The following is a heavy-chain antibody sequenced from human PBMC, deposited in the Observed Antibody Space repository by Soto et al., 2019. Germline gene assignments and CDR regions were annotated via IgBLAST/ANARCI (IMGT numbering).Heavy chain of an antibody. V-gene: IGHV4-34*01. J-gene: IGHJ5*02. D-gene: IGHD2-15*01. CDR3: ARGIGNIVVVVAAPSFDP. Sequence: QVQLQQWGAGLLKPSETLSLTCAVYGGSFSGYYWSWIRQPPGKGLEWIGEINHSGSTNYHPSLKNRVTISADTSKNQFSLKLSSVTAADTAVYYCARGIGNIVVVVAAPSFDPWGQGTLVTVSS. CDR2: INHSGST. CDR1: GGSFSGYY.